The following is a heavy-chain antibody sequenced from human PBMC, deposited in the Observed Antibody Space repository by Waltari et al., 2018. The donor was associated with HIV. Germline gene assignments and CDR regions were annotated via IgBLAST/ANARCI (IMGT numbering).Heavy chain of an antibody. CDR2: KKQSGSEK. D-gene: IGHD3-10*01. CDR1: GFTFSSYW. Sequence: EVQLVESGGGLVQPGGSLRLSCAASGFTFSSYWMSWVRQATGRGVEWVAKKKQSGSEKYYVDSGNGLFTNSRDNAENSLYLQMNSLRAEDTAVYYCARGGFYGSGSKVNWGQGTLVTVSS. V-gene: IGHV3-7*04. J-gene: IGHJ4*02. CDR3: ARGGFYGSGSKVN.